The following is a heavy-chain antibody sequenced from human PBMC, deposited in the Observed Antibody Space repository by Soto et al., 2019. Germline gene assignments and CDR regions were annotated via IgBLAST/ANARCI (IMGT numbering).Heavy chain of an antibody. Sequence: QVQLQESGPGLVKPSETLSLTCTVSGGSMRSYSWGWIRQAPGKGLEWIGYIYYSGSTNYDPSLKSRVIISVDTSKNQFSLNLKSVTAADTAVYYCARGAQGRGTAFDYWGQGTLVTVSS. J-gene: IGHJ4*02. V-gene: IGHV4-59*01. D-gene: IGHD2-15*01. CDR1: GGSMRSYS. CDR3: ARGAQGRGTAFDY. CDR2: IYYSGST.